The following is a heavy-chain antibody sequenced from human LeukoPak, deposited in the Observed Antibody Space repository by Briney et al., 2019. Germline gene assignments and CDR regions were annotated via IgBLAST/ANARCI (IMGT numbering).Heavy chain of an antibody. Sequence: GGSLRLSCAASGFTVSSNYMSWVRQAPGKGLEWVSVIYSGGSTYYADSVKGRFTISRDNSKNTLYLQMNSLRAEDTAVYYCARVGTARLYYYYMDVWGKGTTVTVSS. CDR2: IYSGGST. CDR3: ARVGTARLYYYYMDV. V-gene: IGHV3-66*02. CDR1: GFTVSSNY. D-gene: IGHD7-27*01. J-gene: IGHJ6*03.